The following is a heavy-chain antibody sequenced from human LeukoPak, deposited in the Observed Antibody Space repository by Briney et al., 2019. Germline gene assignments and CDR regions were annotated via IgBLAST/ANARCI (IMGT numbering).Heavy chain of an antibody. V-gene: IGHV3-48*01. CDR2: ISSGSTII. J-gene: IGHJ4*02. CDR1: EFTVSNNH. CDR3: AKATTVFIAAAGDYFDY. D-gene: IGHD6-13*01. Sequence: GGSLRLSCVASEFTVSNNHMSWVRQAPGKGLEWVSYISSGSTIIHYADSVKGRFTISRDNSKNTLYLQMNSLRAEDTAVYYCAKATTVFIAAAGDYFDYWGQGTLVTVSS.